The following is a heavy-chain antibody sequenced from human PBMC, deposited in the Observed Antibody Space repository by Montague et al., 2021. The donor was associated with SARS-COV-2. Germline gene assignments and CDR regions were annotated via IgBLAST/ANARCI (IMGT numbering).Heavy chain of an antibody. CDR2: INHSGST. D-gene: IGHD6-13*01. CDR1: GGSFSGYY. Sequence: SETLSLTCAVYGGSFSGYYWSWIRQPPGKGLEWIGEINHSGSTNYNPSLKSRVTISVDTSKNQFSLKLSSVTAADTAVYYCAGDSIAAAGTDYWGQGTLVTVSS. J-gene: IGHJ4*02. V-gene: IGHV4-34*01. CDR3: AGDSIAAAGTDY.